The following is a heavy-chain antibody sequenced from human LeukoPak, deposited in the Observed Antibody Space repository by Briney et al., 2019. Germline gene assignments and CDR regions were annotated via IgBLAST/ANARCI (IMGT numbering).Heavy chain of an antibody. Sequence: GGSLRLSCAASGFTVSSNYMSWVRQAPGKGLEWVSVIYSGGSTYYADCVKGGFTIARNNSKITLYLQMNSLRAEDTAVYYCARNRYGDYVPYDYWGQGTLVTVSS. V-gene: IGHV3-66*02. CDR2: IYSGGST. CDR3: ARNRYGDYVPYDY. D-gene: IGHD4-17*01. J-gene: IGHJ4*02. CDR1: GFTVSSNY.